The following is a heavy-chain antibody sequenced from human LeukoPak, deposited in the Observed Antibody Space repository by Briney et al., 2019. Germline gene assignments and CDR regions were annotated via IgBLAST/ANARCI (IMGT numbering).Heavy chain of an antibody. CDR3: ARVLPFVATIWFDP. D-gene: IGHD5-12*01. CDR1: GGSISSYY. V-gene: IGHV4-4*07. J-gene: IGHJ5*02. Sequence: KPSETLSLTCTVSGGSISSYYWSWIRQPAGKGLEWIGRIYTSGSTNYNPSLKSRVTMSVDTSKNQFSLKLSSVTAADTAVYYCARVLPFVATIWFDPWGQGTLVTVSS. CDR2: IYTSGST.